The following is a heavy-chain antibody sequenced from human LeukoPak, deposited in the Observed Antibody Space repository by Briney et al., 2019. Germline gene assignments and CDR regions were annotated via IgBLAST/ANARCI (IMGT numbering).Heavy chain of an antibody. J-gene: IGHJ4*02. CDR3: AASYGSGSYWDY. CDR1: GDSVSSSSYY. V-gene: IGHV4-39*01. D-gene: IGHD3-10*01. Sequence: SETLSLTCTVSGDSVSSSSYYWGWIRQPPGKGLEWIGSIYYTESIYYNPSLKSRVTISVDTSKNQLSLKLSSVTAADSAVYYRAASYGSGSYWDYWGQGTLVTVSS. CDR2: IYYTESI.